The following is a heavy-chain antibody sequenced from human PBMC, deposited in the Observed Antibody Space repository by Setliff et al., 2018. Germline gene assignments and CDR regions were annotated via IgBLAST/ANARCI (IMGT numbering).Heavy chain of an antibody. Sequence: RASVKVSCKASGYSFSNYDIMWVRQAPGQGLEWMGWISVYTGHTKSAQKFQGRVTMTTDTSTSTVYLEFSGLRSDDTAVYYCARAGEAAAGRQGVFEYWGQGTLVTSPQ. V-gene: IGHV1-18*01. CDR3: ARAGEAAAGRQGVFEY. CDR2: ISVYTGHT. J-gene: IGHJ4*02. CDR1: GYSFSNYD. D-gene: IGHD6-13*01.